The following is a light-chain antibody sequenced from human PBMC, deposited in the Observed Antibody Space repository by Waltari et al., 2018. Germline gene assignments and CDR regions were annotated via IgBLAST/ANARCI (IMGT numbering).Light chain of an antibody. CDR3: QQYNAYPWA. CDR2: KSS. V-gene: IGKV1-5*03. CDR1: QVIYNW. Sequence: DIQMTQSPSTLSASVGDRVTITCRASQVIYNWLAWYQQRPGKAPTLPIYKSSDLESGVPSRLSGSGSGTEFTLTHSSLQADDFATYYCQQYNAYPWAFGQGTNVEIK. J-gene: IGKJ1*01.